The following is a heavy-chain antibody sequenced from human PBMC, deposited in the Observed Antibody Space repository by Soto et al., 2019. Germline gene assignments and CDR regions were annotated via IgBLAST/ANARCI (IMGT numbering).Heavy chain of an antibody. D-gene: IGHD3-22*01. J-gene: IGHJ4*02. CDR3: ARESNYYDSSGYYNY. Sequence: AAVKVSCKASGYTFTSYGISWVRQAPGQGLEWMGWISAYNGNTNYAQKLQGRVTMTTDTSTSTAYMELRSLRSDDTAVYYCARESNYYDSSGYYNYWGQGTLVTSPQ. CDR1: GYTFTSYG. CDR2: ISAYNGNT. V-gene: IGHV1-18*04.